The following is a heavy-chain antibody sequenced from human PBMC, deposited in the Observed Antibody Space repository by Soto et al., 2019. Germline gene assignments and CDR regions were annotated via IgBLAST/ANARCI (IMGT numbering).Heavy chain of an antibody. V-gene: IGHV4-30-2*01. D-gene: IGHD1-26*01. CDR1: GGAFSSGGFA. J-gene: IGHJ5*02. CDR3: ARGLRIGATSLPGVLDP. CDR2: IYHTGTT. Sequence: QVQLQEAGSRLVKTSETLSLTCTVSGGAFSSGGFAWTWIRQPPKKGLEWIGYIYHTGTTSYNPSLRSRVTISVDRSRHQFSLKLTSVTAADTAMYYCARGLRIGATSLPGVLDPWGQGTLVTVSS.